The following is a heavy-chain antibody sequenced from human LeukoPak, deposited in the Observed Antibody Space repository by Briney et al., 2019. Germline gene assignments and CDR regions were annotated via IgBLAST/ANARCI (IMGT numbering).Heavy chain of an antibody. Sequence: GGSLRLSCAASGFTFSSHAMSWVRQAPGKGLEWVSAISGSGGSTYYADSVKGRFTISRDNSKNTLYLQMNSLRAEDTAVYYCAKDITMIVANDAFDIWGQGTMVTVSS. V-gene: IGHV3-23*01. CDR2: ISGSGGST. CDR1: GFTFSSHA. CDR3: AKDITMIVANDAFDI. D-gene: IGHD3-22*01. J-gene: IGHJ3*02.